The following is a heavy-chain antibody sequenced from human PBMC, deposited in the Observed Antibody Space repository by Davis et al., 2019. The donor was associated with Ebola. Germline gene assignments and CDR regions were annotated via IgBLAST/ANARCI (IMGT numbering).Heavy chain of an antibody. CDR1: GFTFSNYW. CDR3: ARDSGWYRFDY. J-gene: IGHJ4*02. Sequence: GESLKISCVASGFTFSNYWMTWVRQAPGKGLEWVANISQDGSAKYSVDSVKGRFTMSRDNAKNSLYLQMNSLRAEDTAVYYCARDSGWYRFDYWGQGTLVTVSS. D-gene: IGHD6-19*01. CDR2: ISQDGSAK. V-gene: IGHV3-7*01.